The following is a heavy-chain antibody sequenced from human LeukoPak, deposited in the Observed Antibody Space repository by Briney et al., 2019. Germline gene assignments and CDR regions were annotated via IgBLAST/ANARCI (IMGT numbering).Heavy chain of an antibody. D-gene: IGHD6-6*01. CDR3: AREGSIAGIYYFDY. V-gene: IGHV1-18*01. Sequence: ASVRVSCKASGYTFTSYGISWVRQVPGQGLEWMGWISAYNGNTNYAQKLQGRVTMTTDTSTSTAYMELRSLRSDDTAVYYCAREGSIAGIYYFDYWGQGTLVTVSS. J-gene: IGHJ4*02. CDR2: ISAYNGNT. CDR1: GYTFTSYG.